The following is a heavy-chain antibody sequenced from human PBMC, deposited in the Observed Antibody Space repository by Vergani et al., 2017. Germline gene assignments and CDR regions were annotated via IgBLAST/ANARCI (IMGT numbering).Heavy chain of an antibody. CDR1: GYTFSNNY. Sequence: QVQVVQSGAQVKKSGASVKVSCKTSGYTFSNNYMHWVRQAPGQGLEWMGIINPSGGHTNYAQKFQGRVTMTRDTSTSTVYMELSSLRSEDTAIYYCARVYYGILTGYRYWGQGTLVTVSA. CDR3: ARVYYGILTGYRY. V-gene: IGHV1-46*03. CDR2: INPSGGHT. D-gene: IGHD3-9*01. J-gene: IGHJ4*02.